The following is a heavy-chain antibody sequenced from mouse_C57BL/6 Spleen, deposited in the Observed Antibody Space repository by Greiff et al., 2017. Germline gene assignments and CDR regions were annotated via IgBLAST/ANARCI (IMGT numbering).Heavy chain of an antibody. Sequence: VQLQQSGPELVKPGDSVKISCKASGYSFTGYFMNWVMQSHGKSLEWIGRINPYNGDTFYNQKFKGKATLTVDKSSSTAHMELRSLTSEDSAVYYCARGVLRPYWYFDVWGTGTTVTVSS. CDR3: ARGVLRPYWYFDV. CDR2: INPYNGDT. CDR1: GYSFTGYF. J-gene: IGHJ1*03. D-gene: IGHD2-4*01. V-gene: IGHV1-20*01.